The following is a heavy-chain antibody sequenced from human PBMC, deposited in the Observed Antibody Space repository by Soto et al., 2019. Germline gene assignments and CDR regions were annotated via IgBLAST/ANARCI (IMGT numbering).Heavy chain of an antibody. Sequence: PSETLSLTCTVSGGSISRYYWSWIRQPPGKGLEWIGYIYDSGSTNYNPSLKSRVTISVDTSKNQFSLKLSSVTAADTAVYYCARDRWELLPYNWFDPWGQGTLVTVSS. CDR2: IYDSGST. CDR3: ARDRWELLPYNWFDP. V-gene: IGHV4-59*01. J-gene: IGHJ5*02. CDR1: GGSISRYY. D-gene: IGHD1-26*01.